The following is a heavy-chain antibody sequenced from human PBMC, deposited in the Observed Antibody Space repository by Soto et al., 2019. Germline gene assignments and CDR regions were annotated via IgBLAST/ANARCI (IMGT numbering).Heavy chain of an antibody. Sequence: PGESLKISCKGSGYSFTSYWIGWVRQMPGKGLEWMGIIYPGDSDTRYSPSFQGQVTISADKSISTAYLQWSSLKASDTAMYYCARHRRSSVDYYYGMDVWGQGTTVTAP. CDR1: GYSFTSYW. CDR3: ARHRRSSVDYYYGMDV. CDR2: IYPGDSDT. J-gene: IGHJ6*02. V-gene: IGHV5-51*01. D-gene: IGHD6-6*01.